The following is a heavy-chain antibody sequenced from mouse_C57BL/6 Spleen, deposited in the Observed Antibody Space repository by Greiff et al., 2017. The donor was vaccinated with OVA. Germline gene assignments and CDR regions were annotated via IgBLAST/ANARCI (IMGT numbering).Heavy chain of an antibody. Sequence: EVQLQQSGTVLARPGASVKMSCKTSGYTFTSYWMHWVQQRPGQGLEWIGAINPGNSDTSYNQKFKGKAKLTAVTSASTAYMELSSLTNEDSAVYYCTRGDWTTVVAKGLVYWGQGTTLTVSS. V-gene: IGHV1-5*01. CDR1: GYTFTSYW. D-gene: IGHD1-1*01. CDR3: TRGDWTTVVAKGLVY. CDR2: INPGNSDT. J-gene: IGHJ2*01.